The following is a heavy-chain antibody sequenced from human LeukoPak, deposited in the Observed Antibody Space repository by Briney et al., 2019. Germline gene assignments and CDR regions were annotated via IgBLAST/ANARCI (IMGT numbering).Heavy chain of an antibody. Sequence: PGGSLRLSCAASGFTFSNYAMSWVRQAPGKGLEWVSAISGSGGSTYYADSVKGRFTISRDNSKNTLYLQMNSLRAEDTAVYYCAKVERSSAYYDILTGPSAYWGQGTLVTVSS. V-gene: IGHV3-23*01. CDR3: AKVERSSAYYDILTGPSAY. CDR2: ISGSGGST. D-gene: IGHD3-9*01. CDR1: GFTFSNYA. J-gene: IGHJ4*02.